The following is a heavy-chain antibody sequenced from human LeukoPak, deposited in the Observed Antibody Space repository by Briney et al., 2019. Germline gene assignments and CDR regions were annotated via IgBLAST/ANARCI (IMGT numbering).Heavy chain of an antibody. D-gene: IGHD6-13*01. V-gene: IGHV4-39*07. Sequence: SETLSLTCTVSGGSISSSSYYWGWIRQPPGKGLEWIGSIYYSGSTYYNPSLKSRVTISVDTSKNQFSLKLSSVTAADTAVYYCARGPARIAAAGRSYFDYWGQGTLVPVPS. J-gene: IGHJ4*02. CDR1: GGSISSSSYY. CDR2: IYYSGST. CDR3: ARGPARIAAAGRSYFDY.